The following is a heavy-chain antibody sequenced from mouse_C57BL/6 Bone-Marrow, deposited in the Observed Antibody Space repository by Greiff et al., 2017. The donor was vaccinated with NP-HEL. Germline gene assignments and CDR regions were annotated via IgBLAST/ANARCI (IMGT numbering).Heavy chain of an antibody. CDR3: AREVFAY. CDR1: GYTFTSYW. J-gene: IGHJ3*01. V-gene: IGHV1-52*01. Sequence: QVQLQQPGAELVRPGSSVKLSCKASGYTFTSYWMHWVKQRPIQGLEWIGNIDPSGSETHYNQNFKDKATLTVDKSSSTAYLQLSSLTSEDSAVYYCAREVFAYWGPGTLVTVSA. CDR2: IDPSGSET.